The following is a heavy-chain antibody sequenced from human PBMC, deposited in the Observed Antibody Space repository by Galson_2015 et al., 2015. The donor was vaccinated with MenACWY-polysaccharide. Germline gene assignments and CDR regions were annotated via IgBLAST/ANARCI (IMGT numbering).Heavy chain of an antibody. CDR1: GYSFTTYG. CDR3: ARDESSWSGSPHHYYCMDA. J-gene: IGHJ6*02. CDR2: ISVSNGNT. D-gene: IGHD3-10*01. Sequence: SVKVSCKASGYSFTTYGISWVRQAPGQGFEWMGWISVSNGNTNYAQKFQGRVTMTTDTSTSTAYMELRSLRSDDTAVYYCARDESSWSGSPHHYYCMDAWGQGTTVT. V-gene: IGHV1-18*01.